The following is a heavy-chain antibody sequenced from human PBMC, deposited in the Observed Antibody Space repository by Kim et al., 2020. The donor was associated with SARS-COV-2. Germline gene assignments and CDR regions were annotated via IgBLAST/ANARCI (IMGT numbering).Heavy chain of an antibody. D-gene: IGHD6-13*01. Sequence: GGSLRLSCAASGFTFSSYWMHWVRQAPGKGLVWVSRINTDGSATSYADSVKGRFTISRDNAKNTLYLQMNSLRAEDTAVHYCAREGYSSSSGMDVWGQGTTVTVSS. CDR3: AREGYSSSSGMDV. CDR2: INTDGSAT. J-gene: IGHJ6*02. V-gene: IGHV3-74*01. CDR1: GFTFSSYW.